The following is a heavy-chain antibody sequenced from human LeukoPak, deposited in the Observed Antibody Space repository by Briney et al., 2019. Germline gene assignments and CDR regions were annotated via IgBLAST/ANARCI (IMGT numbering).Heavy chain of an antibody. CDR1: GYTFTSYY. J-gene: IGHJ4*02. D-gene: IGHD3-22*01. Sequence: ASVKVSCKASGYTFTSYYLYWVRQAPGQGLVWMAVINPSGGSTTSAQKFQGRVTITRDTSTSTVYMELRSLRSEDTAVYYCARGPGPADDGGGYCFDYWGQGTLVTVSS. CDR2: INPSGGST. CDR3: ARGPGPADDGGGYCFDY. V-gene: IGHV1-46*01.